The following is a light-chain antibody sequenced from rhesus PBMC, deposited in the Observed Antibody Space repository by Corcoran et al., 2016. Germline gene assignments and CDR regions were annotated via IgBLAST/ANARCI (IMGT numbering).Light chain of an antibody. V-gene: IGKV1-22*01. CDR1: QGISSW. CDR2: KAS. J-gene: IGKJ1*01. CDR3: LQYSSSPWT. Sequence: DIQMTQSPSSLSASVGDKVTITCRASQGISSWLAWYQQKPGKAPKLLIYKASSLQSGVPSRFSGSGSGTAFHLTRSSLQPEDFATYYCLQYSSSPWTFGQGTKVEIK.